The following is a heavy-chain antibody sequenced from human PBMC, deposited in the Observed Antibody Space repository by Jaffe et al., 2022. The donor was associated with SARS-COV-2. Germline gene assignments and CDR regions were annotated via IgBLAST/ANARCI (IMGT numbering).Heavy chain of an antibody. CDR1: GFTFSSYA. CDR3: ARLSYGYSSGWWVGAFDI. V-gene: IGHV3-23*04. CDR2: ISGSGGST. D-gene: IGHD6-19*01. Sequence: EVQLVESGGGLVQPGGSLRLSCAASGFTFSSYAMSWVRQAPGKGLEWVSAISGSGGSTYYADSVKGRFTISRDNSKNTLYLQMNSLRAEDTAVYYCARLSYGYSSGWWVGAFDIWGQGTMVTVSS. J-gene: IGHJ3*02.